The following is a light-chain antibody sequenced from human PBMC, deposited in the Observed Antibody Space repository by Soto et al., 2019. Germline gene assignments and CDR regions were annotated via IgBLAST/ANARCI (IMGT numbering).Light chain of an antibody. V-gene: IGKV3-20*01. Sequence: EIVMTQSPAPLSVSPGERATLSCRASQSVSSSYLAWYQQKPGQAPRILIYGASTRAAGIPDRFSGGGSGTDFTLTISRLDPEYFAVYYCQQYGSSGTLGQGTKVDIK. CDR1: QSVSSSY. CDR3: QQYGSSGT. CDR2: GAS. J-gene: IGKJ1*01.